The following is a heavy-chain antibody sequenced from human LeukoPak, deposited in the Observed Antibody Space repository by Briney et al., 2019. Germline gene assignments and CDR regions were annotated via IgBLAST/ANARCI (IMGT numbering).Heavy chain of an antibody. CDR1: GYTFTTYV. J-gene: IGHJ4*02. D-gene: IGHD1-1*01. CDR3: ARVRPGTTFGY. Sequence: GASGNFSCKASGYTFTTYVMHWVRQAPGQRLEWMGWINAGNGNTKYSQKFQGRVTITRDTSASTAYMELSSLRSEDTAVYYCARVRPGTTFGYWGQGTLVTVSS. V-gene: IGHV1-3*01. CDR2: INAGNGNT.